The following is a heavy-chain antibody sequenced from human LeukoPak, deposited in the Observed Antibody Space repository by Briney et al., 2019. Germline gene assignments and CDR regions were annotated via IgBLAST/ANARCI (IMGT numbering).Heavy chain of an antibody. CDR2: MNPNSGNT. J-gene: IGHJ3*02. V-gene: IGHV1-8*01. Sequence: ASVKVSCKASGYTSTSYDINWVRQATGQGLEWMGWMNPNSGNTGYAQKFQGRVTMTRNTSISTAYMELSSLRSEDTAVYYCARGGVATYYYDSSGDGHAFDIWGQGTMVTVSS. CDR3: ARGGVATYYYDSSGDGHAFDI. D-gene: IGHD3-22*01. CDR1: GYTSTSYD.